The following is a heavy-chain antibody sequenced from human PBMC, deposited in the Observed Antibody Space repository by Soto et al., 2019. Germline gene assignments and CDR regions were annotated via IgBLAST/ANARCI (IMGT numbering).Heavy chain of an antibody. V-gene: IGHV3-9*01. J-gene: IGHJ6*03. Sequence: EVQLVESGGGLVQPGRSLRLSCAASGFTFHDYAIHWVRQAPGKGLEWVSGLTWNGGSMGYADSVQGRFSISRDNTRNSLYLQMNSLRAEDTALYYCAKSPRIAAAGFNYHYYYMDVWGKGTAVTVS. CDR3: AKSPRIAAAGFNYHYYYMDV. D-gene: IGHD6-13*01. CDR2: LTWNGGSM. CDR1: GFTFHDYA.